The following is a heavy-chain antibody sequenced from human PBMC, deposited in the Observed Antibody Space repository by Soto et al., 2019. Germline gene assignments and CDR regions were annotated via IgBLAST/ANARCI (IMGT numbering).Heavy chain of an antibody. V-gene: IGHV3-30-3*01. CDR2: ISYDGSNK. CDR1: GFTFSSYA. D-gene: IGHD3-10*01. CDR3: ARGRSGQPYYYGMDV. J-gene: IGHJ6*02. Sequence: SLRLSCAASGFTFSSYAMHWVRQAPGKGLEWVAVISYDGSNKYYADSVKGRFTISRDNSKNTLYLQMNSLRAEDTAMYYCARGRSGQPYYYGMDVWGQGTTVTVSS.